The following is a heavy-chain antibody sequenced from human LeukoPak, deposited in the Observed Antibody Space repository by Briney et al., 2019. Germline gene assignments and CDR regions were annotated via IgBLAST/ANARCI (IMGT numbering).Heavy chain of an antibody. CDR1: GYTFTSYA. CDR2: INAGNGHT. CDR3: ARGIWSATRVDYYLDN. D-gene: IGHD5-24*01. J-gene: IGHJ4*02. Sequence: ASVKVSCKASGYTFTSYAMHWVRQAPGQRLEWMGWINAGNGHTKYSQNFQGRVTITRGSSANIVYMELSSLTSEDTAVYYCARGIWSATRVDYYLDNWGQGTLVTVSS. V-gene: IGHV1-3*01.